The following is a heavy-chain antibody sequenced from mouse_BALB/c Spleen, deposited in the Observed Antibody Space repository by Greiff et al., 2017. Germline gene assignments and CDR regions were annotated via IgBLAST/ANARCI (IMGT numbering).Heavy chain of an antibody. Sequence: EVKLVESGGGLVQPGGSRKLSCAASGFTFSSFGMHWVRQAPEKGLEWVAYISSGSSTIYYADTVKGRFTISRDNPKNTLFLQMTSLRSEDTAMYYCARDRASMDYWGQGTSVTVSS. D-gene: IGHD3-1*01. V-gene: IGHV5-17*02. CDR2: ISSGSSTI. J-gene: IGHJ4*01. CDR1: GFTFSSFG. CDR3: ARDRASMDY.